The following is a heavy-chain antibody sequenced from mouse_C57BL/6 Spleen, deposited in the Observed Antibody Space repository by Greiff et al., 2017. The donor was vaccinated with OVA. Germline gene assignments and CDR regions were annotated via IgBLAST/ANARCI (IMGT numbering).Heavy chain of an antibody. Sequence: QVQLKESGPGLVAPSQSLSITCTASGFSLTSYGVHWVRQPPGKGLEWLVVIWSDGSTTYNSALKSRLSISKDNSKSQVFLKMNSLQTDDTAMYYCARQDYYGSRAMDYWGQGTSVTVSS. V-gene: IGHV2-6-1*01. CDR2: IWSDGST. CDR1: GFSLTSYG. J-gene: IGHJ4*01. CDR3: ARQDYYGSRAMDY. D-gene: IGHD1-1*01.